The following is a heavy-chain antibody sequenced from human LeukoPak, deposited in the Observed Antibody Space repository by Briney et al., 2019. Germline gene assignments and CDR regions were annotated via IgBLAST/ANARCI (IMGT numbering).Heavy chain of an antibody. Sequence: SVKVSCKASRYTFTSYDINWVRQATGQGLEWMGWMNPNSGNTGYAQKFQGRITMTRNTSISTAYMELSSLTPEDTAVYYCARIAAAGNRRLNYWGQGTLVTVSS. CDR2: MNPNSGNT. V-gene: IGHV1-8*01. J-gene: IGHJ4*02. CDR1: RYTFTSYD. D-gene: IGHD6-13*01. CDR3: ARIAAAGNRRLNY.